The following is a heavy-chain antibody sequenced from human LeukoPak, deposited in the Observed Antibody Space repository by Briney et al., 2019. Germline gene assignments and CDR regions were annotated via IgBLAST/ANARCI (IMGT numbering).Heavy chain of an antibody. CDR2: IYHSGST. V-gene: IGHV4-38-2*02. D-gene: IGHD6-19*01. CDR1: GYSISSGYY. J-gene: IGHJ3*02. Sequence: PSETLSLTCTVSGYSISSGYYWGWIRQPPGKGLEWIGGIYHSGSTYYNPSLKSRVTISVDTSKNQFSLKLSSVTAADMAVYYCARDHIAVAGNDAFDIWGQGTMVTVSS. CDR3: ARDHIAVAGNDAFDI.